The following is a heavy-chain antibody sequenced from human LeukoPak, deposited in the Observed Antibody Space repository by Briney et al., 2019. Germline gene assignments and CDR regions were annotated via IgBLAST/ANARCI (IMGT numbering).Heavy chain of an antibody. V-gene: IGHV3-23*01. D-gene: IGHD4-23*01. J-gene: IGHJ4*02. CDR2: ISGSGGIT. Sequence: GGSLRLSCAASGFTFSNYAMSWVRHAPGKGQELVSSISGSGGITYYADSVKGRFTISIANSKNTLNVQMKSLRAEDTAVYYCARDFDSAVGYWGQGTLVTV. CDR3: ARDFDSAVGY. CDR1: GFTFSNYA.